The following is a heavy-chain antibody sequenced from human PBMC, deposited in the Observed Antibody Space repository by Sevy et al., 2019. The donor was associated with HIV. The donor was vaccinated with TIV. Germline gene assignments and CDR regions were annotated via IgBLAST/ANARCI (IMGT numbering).Heavy chain of an antibody. V-gene: IGHV3-21*01. D-gene: IGHD2-2*01. CDR2: ISSSSNYI. J-gene: IGHJ4*02. Sequence: GVSLRLSCVVSGFTFSKYPMNWVRQAPGKGLEWVSSISSSSNYIYYGDSVKGRFTISRDNAKNSLYLQMNSLRADDTAVYYCARDGGCSSTACLLYFDYWGQGTLVTVSS. CDR1: GFTFSKYP. CDR3: ARDGGCSSTACLLYFDY.